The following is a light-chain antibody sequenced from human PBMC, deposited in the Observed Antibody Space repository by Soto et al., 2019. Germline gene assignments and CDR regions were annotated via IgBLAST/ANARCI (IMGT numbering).Light chain of an antibody. CDR2: GSS. CDR1: QSVSSSY. Sequence: EIVLTQSPGTLSLSPGERATLSCRASQSVSSSYLAWYQQKPGQAPRLLIYGSSSRAPGIPDRFSGSGSGTDFTLTISRLEPEDFAMYYCQQYGRSSYTFGQGTKLEIK. J-gene: IGKJ2*01. CDR3: QQYGRSSYT. V-gene: IGKV3-20*01.